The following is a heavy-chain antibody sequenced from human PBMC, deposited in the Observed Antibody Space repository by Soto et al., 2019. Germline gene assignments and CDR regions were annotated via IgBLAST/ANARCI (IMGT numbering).Heavy chain of an antibody. V-gene: IGHV4-4*02. D-gene: IGHD5-18*01. CDR3: SRAGGYSYVDY. CDR1: GGSISSSNW. J-gene: IGHJ4*02. Sequence: QVQLQESGPGLVKPSGTLSLTCAVSGGSISSSNWWSWVRQPPGKGLEWIGEMYHSGSTNYNPSLKCGVTISLDQSKSQLSLKLRSVTAVDTVVYYCSRAGGYSYVDYWGQGTLVTVSS. CDR2: MYHSGST.